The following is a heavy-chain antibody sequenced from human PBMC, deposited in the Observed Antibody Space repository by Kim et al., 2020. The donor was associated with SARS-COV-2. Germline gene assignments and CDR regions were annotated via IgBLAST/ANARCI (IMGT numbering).Heavy chain of an antibody. V-gene: IGHV1-3*01. CDR1: GYTFTSYA. J-gene: IGHJ6*03. CDR2: INAGNGNT. D-gene: IGHD2-2*01. CDR3: AGGRGIVVVPAPPLMDV. Sequence: ASVKVSCKASGYTFTSYAMHWVRQAPGQRLEWMGWINAGNGNTKYSQKFQGRVTITRDTSASTAYMELSSLRSEDTAVYYCAGGRGIVVVPAPPLMDVWGKGTTVTVSS.